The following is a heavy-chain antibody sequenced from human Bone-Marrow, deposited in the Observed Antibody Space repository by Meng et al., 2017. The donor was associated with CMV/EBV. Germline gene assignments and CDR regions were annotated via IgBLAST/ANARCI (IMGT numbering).Heavy chain of an antibody. J-gene: IGHJ4*02. D-gene: IGHD1-26*01. CDR3: AKDQMSGRYAPFR. V-gene: IGHV3-23*01. CDR1: GFTFSSYA. CDR2: VSGSGGST. Sequence: GGSLRLSCAASGFTFSSYAMSWVRQAPGKGLEWVSAVSGSGGSTYYADSVKGRFTISRDNSKDTLYLQMNSLRAEDTAVYYCAKDQMSGRYAPFRWGRGTLVTVSS.